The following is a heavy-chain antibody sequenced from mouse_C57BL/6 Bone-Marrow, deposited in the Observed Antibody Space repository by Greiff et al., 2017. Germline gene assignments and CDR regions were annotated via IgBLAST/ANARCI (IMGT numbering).Heavy chain of an antibody. V-gene: IGHV1-15*01. J-gene: IGHJ2*01. CDR3: TREEGFSRDY. CDR1: GYTFTDYE. CDR2: IDPETGGT. Sequence: VQLQQSGAELVRPGASVTLSCKASGYTFTDYEMHWVKQTPVHGLEWIGAIDPETGGTAYNQKFKGKAILTADKSSSTAYMELRSLTSEDSAVYYCTREEGFSRDYWGQGTTLTVAS.